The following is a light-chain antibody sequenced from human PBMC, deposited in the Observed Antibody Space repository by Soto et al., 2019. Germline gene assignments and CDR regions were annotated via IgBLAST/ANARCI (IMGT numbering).Light chain of an antibody. V-gene: IGKV1-5*03. CDR1: QSISSW. Sequence: DIQMTQSPSTLSASVGDRVTITCRASQSISSWLAWYQQKPGKAPKLLIYGASSLDSGAPSRFSGSGSGTQFPLTISSLQPDDFATYYCQHYDGYFALPFGGGTKVEIK. CDR2: GAS. J-gene: IGKJ4*01. CDR3: QHYDGYFALP.